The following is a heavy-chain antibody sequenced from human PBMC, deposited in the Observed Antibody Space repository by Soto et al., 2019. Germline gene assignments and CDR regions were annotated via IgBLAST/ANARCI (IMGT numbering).Heavy chain of an antibody. CDR3: ASPPYGDYGVSYYYYGMDV. D-gene: IGHD4-17*01. V-gene: IGHV1-69*12. CDR2: IIPIFGTA. J-gene: IGHJ6*02. Sequence: QVQLVQSGAEVKKPGSSVKVSCKASGGTFSSYAISWVRQAPGQGLEWMGGIIPIFGTADYAQKFPGRVTITADESTNTAYMELSSLRSEDTAVYYCASPPYGDYGVSYYYYGMDVWGQGTTVTVSS. CDR1: GGTFSSYA.